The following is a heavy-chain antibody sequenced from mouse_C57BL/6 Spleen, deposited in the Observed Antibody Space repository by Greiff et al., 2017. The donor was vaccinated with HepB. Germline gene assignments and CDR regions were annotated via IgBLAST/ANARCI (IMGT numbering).Heavy chain of an antibody. CDR2: ISYDGSN. CDR3: AREPYGNYYFDY. V-gene: IGHV3-6*01. CDR1: GYSITSGYY. J-gene: IGHJ2*01. Sequence: EVKLMESGPGLVKPSQSLSLTCSVTGYSITSGYYWNWIRQFPGNKLEWMGYISYDGSNNYNPSLKNRISITRDTSKNQFFLKLNSVTTEDTATYYCAREPYGNYYFDYWGQGTTLTVSS. D-gene: IGHD2-1*01.